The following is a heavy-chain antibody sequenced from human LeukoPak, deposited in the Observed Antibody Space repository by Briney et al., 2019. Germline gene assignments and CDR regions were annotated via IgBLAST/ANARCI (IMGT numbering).Heavy chain of an antibody. Sequence: GGSLRLSCAASGFTFSSYWMSWVRQAPGKGLEWVSAISGSGGSTYYADSVKGRFTISRDNSKNTLYLQMNSLRAEDTAVYYCAKNMNVLLWFGELLDNAFDYWGQGTLVTVSS. CDR2: ISGSGGST. CDR1: GFTFSSYW. J-gene: IGHJ4*02. D-gene: IGHD3-10*01. CDR3: AKNMNVLLWFGELLDNAFDY. V-gene: IGHV3-23*01.